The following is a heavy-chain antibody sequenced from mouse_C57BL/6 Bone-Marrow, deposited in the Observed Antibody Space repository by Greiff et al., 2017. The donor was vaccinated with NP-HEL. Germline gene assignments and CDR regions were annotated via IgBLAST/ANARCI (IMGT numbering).Heavy chain of an antibody. V-gene: IGHV2-6*03. CDR3: ARHGARGFAY. Sequence: VKVVESGPGLVAPSQILSIPCTVSGFSLTSYGVHWVRQPPGKGLGWLVVIWSDGNTTYNSALKARLSISKDNSKSQVFLKMNSLQTDDTAMYYCARHGARGFAYWGQGTLVTVSA. CDR2: IWSDGNT. J-gene: IGHJ3*01. CDR1: GFSLTSYG.